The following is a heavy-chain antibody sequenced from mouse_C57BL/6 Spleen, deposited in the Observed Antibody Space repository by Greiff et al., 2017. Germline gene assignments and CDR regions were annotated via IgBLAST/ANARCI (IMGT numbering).Heavy chain of an antibody. V-gene: IGHV5-17*01. CDR2: ISSGSSTS. J-gene: IGHJ2*01. CDR3: ARPYNYYGSSYFDY. D-gene: IGHD1-1*01. Sequence: EVQLVESGGGLVKPGGSLELSCAASGFTFSDYGMHWVRQAPEKGLEWVAYISSGSSTSYYADTVKGRFTISRDNAKNTLFLQMTSLRSEDTAMYYCARPYNYYGSSYFDYWGQGTTLTVSS. CDR1: GFTFSDYG.